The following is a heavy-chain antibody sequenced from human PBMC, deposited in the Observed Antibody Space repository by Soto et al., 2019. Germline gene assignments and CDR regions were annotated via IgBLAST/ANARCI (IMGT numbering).Heavy chain of an antibody. Sequence: EVQLVESGGGLVQPGGSLRLSCAASGFTFSSYWMHWVRQAPGKGLVWVSRINSDGSSTSYADSVKGRFTISRDNSKNTLFLQMNSLRAEDTAVYYCAQHLKVAAAEPKFDYWGQGTLVTVSS. CDR3: AQHLKVAAAEPKFDY. V-gene: IGHV3-74*01. D-gene: IGHD6-19*01. J-gene: IGHJ4*02. CDR1: GFTFSSYW. CDR2: INSDGSST.